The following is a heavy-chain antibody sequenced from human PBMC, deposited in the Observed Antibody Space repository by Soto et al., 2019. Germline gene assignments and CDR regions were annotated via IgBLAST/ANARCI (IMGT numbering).Heavy chain of an antibody. Sequence: GASVKVSCKASGGTFSSYAISWVRQAPGQGLEWMGGIIPIFGTANYAQKFQGRVTITADESTSTAYMELSSLRSEDTAVYYCATHGVTTVTTGYYYYYGMDVWGQGTTVTVSS. CDR1: GGTFSSYA. V-gene: IGHV1-69*13. CDR2: IIPIFGTA. D-gene: IGHD4-17*01. J-gene: IGHJ6*02. CDR3: ATHGVTTVTTGYYYYYGMDV.